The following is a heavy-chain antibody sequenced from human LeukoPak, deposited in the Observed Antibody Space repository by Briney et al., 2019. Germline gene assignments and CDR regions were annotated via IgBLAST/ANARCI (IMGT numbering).Heavy chain of an antibody. D-gene: IGHD2-21*02. CDR2: ISSGSSTI. CDR3: ARLCGGDCYSGLDY. V-gene: IGHV3-48*03. CDR1: GSTFSSYE. Sequence: GGSLRLSCAASGSTFSSYEMNWVRQAPGRGLEYLSYISSGSSTISYADSVKGRFTISRDNAKNSLYLQMNSLRAEDTAVYYCARLCGGDCYSGLDYSGQRTLVTVSS. J-gene: IGHJ4*02.